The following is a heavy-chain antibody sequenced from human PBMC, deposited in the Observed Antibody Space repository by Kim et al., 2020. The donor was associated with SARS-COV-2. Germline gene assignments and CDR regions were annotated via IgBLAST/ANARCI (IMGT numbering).Heavy chain of an antibody. CDR3: ARGGFTYYYYYGMDV. Sequence: PPLRGRDTISVDTSKNQFSLKQSAVTAADTAVYYCARGGFTYYYYYGMDVWGQGTTVTVSS. J-gene: IGHJ6*02. V-gene: IGHV4-59*09.